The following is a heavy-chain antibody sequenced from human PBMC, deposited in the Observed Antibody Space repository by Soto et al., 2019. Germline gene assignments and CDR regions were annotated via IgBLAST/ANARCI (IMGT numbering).Heavy chain of an antibody. D-gene: IGHD6-6*01. CDR3: ARPPRLLDS. CDR2: ISADGSEK. V-gene: IGHV3-7*01. J-gene: IGHJ4*02. CDR1: GFTFSVSW. Sequence: EVQLVESGGGLVQPGGSLRLSCAASGFTFSVSWMNWVRQAPGKGLEWVAYISADGSEKNSVDSVKGRFTISRDNAKNSLYLQMNSLRVEDTAIYYCARPPRLLDSWGQGTLFTVSS.